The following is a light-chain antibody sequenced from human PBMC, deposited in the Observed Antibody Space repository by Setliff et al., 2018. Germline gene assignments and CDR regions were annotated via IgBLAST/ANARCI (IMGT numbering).Light chain of an antibody. CDR3: NAYTSGTTYV. CDR1: SSDVGSYDL. V-gene: IGLV2-14*03. CDR2: GVS. Sequence: QSALTQPASVSGSPGQSITISCSGTSSDVGSYDLVSWYQRHPGKAPKLIIYGVSDRPSGVSNRFSGSKSGNTASLTISGLQTEDEADYYCNAYTSGTTYVFGTGTKVTVL. J-gene: IGLJ1*01.